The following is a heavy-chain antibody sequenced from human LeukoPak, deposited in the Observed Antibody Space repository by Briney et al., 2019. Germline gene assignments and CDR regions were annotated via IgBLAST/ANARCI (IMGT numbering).Heavy chain of an antibody. J-gene: IGHJ6*02. V-gene: IGHV4-39*07. CDR3: ATTKPILTDV. CDR2: IYYSGST. D-gene: IGHD1-14*01. Sequence: SETLSLTCTVSGGSISSSSYYWGWIRQPPGKGLEWIGSIYYSGSTYYNPSLKSRVTISIDKSKNQFSLNLSSVTAADTALYYCATTKPILTDVWGQGTTVTVSS. CDR1: GGSISSSSYY.